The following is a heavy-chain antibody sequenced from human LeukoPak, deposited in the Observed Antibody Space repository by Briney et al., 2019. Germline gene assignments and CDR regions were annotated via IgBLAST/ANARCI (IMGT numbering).Heavy chain of an antibody. D-gene: IGHD6-19*01. CDR3: TRHSSGYYGAFDY. CDR2: IRSKAYGGTT. Sequence: GGSLRLSCTASGFTFGDYAMSWVRQAPGKGLEWVGFIRSKAYGGTTEYAASVKGRFTISRDDSKSVASLQMNSLKTEETAVYYCTRHSSGYYGAFDYWGQGTLVTISS. V-gene: IGHV3-49*04. J-gene: IGHJ4*02. CDR1: GFTFGDYA.